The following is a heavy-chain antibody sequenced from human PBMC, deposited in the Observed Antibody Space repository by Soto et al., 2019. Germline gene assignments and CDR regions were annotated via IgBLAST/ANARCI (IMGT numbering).Heavy chain of an antibody. CDR1: GFTFSNAW. D-gene: IGHD3-22*01. CDR3: TTEYYYDSSGYLKDY. J-gene: IGHJ4*02. CDR2: IKSKTDGGTT. Sequence: PGGSLRLSCAASGFTFSNAWMNWVRQAPGKGLEWVSRIKSKTDGGTTDYAAPVKGRFTISRDDSKNTLYLQMNSLKTEDTAVYYCTTEYYYDSSGYLKDYWGQGTLVTVSS. V-gene: IGHV3-15*07.